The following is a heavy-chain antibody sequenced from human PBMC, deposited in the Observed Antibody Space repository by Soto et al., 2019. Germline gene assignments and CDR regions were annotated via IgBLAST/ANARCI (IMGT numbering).Heavy chain of an antibody. V-gene: IGHV4-59*08. Sequence: SETLSLTCTVSGGSISSYYWSWIRQPPGKGLEWIGYIYYSGSTNYNPSLKSRVTISVDTSKNQFSLKLSSVTAADTAVYYCARSGGYYSYYFDYWGQGTLVTVSS. CDR3: ARSGGYYSYYFDY. J-gene: IGHJ4*02. CDR1: GGSISSYY. D-gene: IGHD3-22*01. CDR2: IYYSGST.